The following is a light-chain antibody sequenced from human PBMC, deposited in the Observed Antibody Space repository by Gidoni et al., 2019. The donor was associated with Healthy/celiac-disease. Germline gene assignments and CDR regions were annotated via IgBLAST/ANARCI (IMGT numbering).Light chain of an antibody. Sequence: EIVLTPSPATLSVSPGERATLSCRASQSVSSNLAWYQQKPGQAPRLLIYGASTRATGIPARFSGSGSGTEFTLTISSLKSEDFAVYYCQKYNNWPPYTFGQGTKLEIK. CDR1: QSVSSN. J-gene: IGKJ2*01. CDR3: QKYNNWPPYT. V-gene: IGKV3-15*01. CDR2: GAS.